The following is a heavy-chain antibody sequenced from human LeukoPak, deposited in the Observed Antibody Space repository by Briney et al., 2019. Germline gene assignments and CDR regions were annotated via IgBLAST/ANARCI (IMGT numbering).Heavy chain of an antibody. J-gene: IGHJ4*02. Sequence: GGSLRLSCAASGFTFSTYGMHWVRQAPGKGLEWVGRIKSKTDGGTTDYAAPVKGRFTISRDDSKNTLYLQMNSLKTEDTAVYYCTSSGYYTDFDYWGQGTLVTVSS. CDR2: IKSKTDGGTT. CDR1: GFTFSTYG. V-gene: IGHV3-15*01. CDR3: TSSGYYTDFDY. D-gene: IGHD3-22*01.